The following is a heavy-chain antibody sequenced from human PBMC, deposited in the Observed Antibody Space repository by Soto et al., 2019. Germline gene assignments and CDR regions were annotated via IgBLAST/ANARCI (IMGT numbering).Heavy chain of an antibody. CDR3: AREVEMATIPWFDP. V-gene: IGHV1-69*13. J-gene: IGHJ5*02. Sequence: WASVKVSCKASGGTFSSYAISWVRQAPGQGLEWMGGIIPIFGTANYAQKFQGRVTITADESTSTAYMELSSLRSEDTAVYYCAREVEMATIPWFDPWGQGTLVTVSS. CDR2: IIPIFGTA. D-gene: IGHD5-12*01. CDR1: GGTFSSYA.